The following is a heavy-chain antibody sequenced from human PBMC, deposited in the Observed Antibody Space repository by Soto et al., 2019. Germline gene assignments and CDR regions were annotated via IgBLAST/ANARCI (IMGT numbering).Heavy chain of an antibody. CDR2: IFYSGSS. CDR1: CASMRSYS. Sequence: PSETLSLTCNVSCASMRSYSWTWMRLSPGKGLEWIGDIFYSGSSNLNPSLRSRLSISIDTSKNKFSLMLKSVTAADTAVYYCARDLRCCGLDVWGQGTTVTVSS. CDR3: ARDLRCCGLDV. V-gene: IGHV4-59*01. J-gene: IGHJ6*02. D-gene: IGHD3-9*01.